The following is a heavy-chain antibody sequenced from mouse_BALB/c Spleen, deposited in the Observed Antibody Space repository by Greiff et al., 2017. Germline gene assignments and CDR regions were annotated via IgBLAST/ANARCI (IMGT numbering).Heavy chain of an antibody. D-gene: IGHD2-4*01. Sequence: QVQLQQPGAELVKPGAPVKLSCKASGYTFTSYWMNWVKQRPGRGLEWIGRIDPSDSETHYNQKFKDKATLTVDKSSSTAYIQLSSLTSEDSAVYYCARSYYDYYYYAMDYWGQGTSVTVSS. J-gene: IGHJ4*01. CDR1: GYTFTSYW. CDR2: IDPSDSET. V-gene: IGHV1-69*02. CDR3: ARSYYDYYYYAMDY.